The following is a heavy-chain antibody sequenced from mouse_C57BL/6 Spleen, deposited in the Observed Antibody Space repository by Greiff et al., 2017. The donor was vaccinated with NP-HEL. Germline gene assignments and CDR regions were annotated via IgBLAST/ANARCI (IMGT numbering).Heavy chain of an antibody. V-gene: IGHV3-6*01. J-gene: IGHJ4*01. D-gene: IGHD1-1*01. Sequence: VQLKESGPGLVKPSQSLSLTCSVTGYSITSGYYWNWIRQFPGNKLEWMGYISYDGSNNYNPSLKNRISITRDTSKNQFFLKLNSVTTEDTATYYCARDRDYGSSYDAMDYWGQGTSVTVSS. CDR1: GYSITSGYY. CDR3: ARDRDYGSSYDAMDY. CDR2: ISYDGSN.